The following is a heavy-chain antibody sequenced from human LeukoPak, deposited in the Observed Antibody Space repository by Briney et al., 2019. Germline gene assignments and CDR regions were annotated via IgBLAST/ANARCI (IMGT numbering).Heavy chain of an antibody. Sequence: RGSLRLSCAASGFTFSSYSMNWVRQAPGKGLEWVSSISSSSSYIYYADSVKGRFTISRDNAKNSLYLQMNSLRAEDTAVYYCARLGTYCSSTSCYNHDAFDIWGQGTMVTVSS. CDR3: ARLGTYCSSTSCYNHDAFDI. CDR2: ISSSSSYI. J-gene: IGHJ3*02. V-gene: IGHV3-21*01. D-gene: IGHD2-2*02. CDR1: GFTFSSYS.